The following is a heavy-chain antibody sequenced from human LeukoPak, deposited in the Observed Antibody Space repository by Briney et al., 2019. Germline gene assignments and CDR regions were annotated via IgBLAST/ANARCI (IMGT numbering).Heavy chain of an antibody. J-gene: IGHJ4*02. CDR3: GKSGSRGWDYFEY. D-gene: IGHD6-19*01. CDR1: GFTFSSYA. Sequence: GGSLRLSCAASGFTFSSYAMNWVRQARGEGLEWVSTISGDGGDTHYADSVRGRFTISRANSKNTLFMQMNSLRAEDTAVYYCGKSGSRGWDYFEYWGQGTLVTASS. CDR2: ISGDGGDT. V-gene: IGHV3-23*01.